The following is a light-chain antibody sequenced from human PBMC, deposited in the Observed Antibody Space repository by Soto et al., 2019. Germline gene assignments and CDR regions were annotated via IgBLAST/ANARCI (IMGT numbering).Light chain of an antibody. V-gene: IGKV3-20*01. CDR2: DAS. J-gene: IGKJ1*01. Sequence: EVVLTQSPGTLSLSPGERVTLSCRASQTVTNDYLAWYQQKDGQAPRLLIYDASTRTTGVPDRFSGSGSGTDFTLTISRLESEDFVVYYCEQYGSSPRTFGQGTKVDIK. CDR1: QTVTNDY. CDR3: EQYGSSPRT.